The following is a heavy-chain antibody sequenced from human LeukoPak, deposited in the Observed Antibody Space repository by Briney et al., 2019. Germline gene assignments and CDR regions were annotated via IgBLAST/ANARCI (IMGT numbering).Heavy chain of an antibody. J-gene: IGHJ4*02. D-gene: IGHD2-8*02. CDR1: GGSINSYY. CDR3: ARHGGYTSPWWF. CDR2: IYYSGNT. V-gene: IGHV4-59*08. Sequence: PSETLSLTCTVSGGSINSYYWSWIRQPPGKGLEWIGYIYYSGNTNYNPSLKSRVTISVDTSKNQFSLKLSSVTAADTAVYYCARHGGYTSPWWFWGQGTLVTVSS.